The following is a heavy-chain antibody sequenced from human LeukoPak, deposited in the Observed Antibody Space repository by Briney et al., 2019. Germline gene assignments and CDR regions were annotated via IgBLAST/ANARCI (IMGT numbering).Heavy chain of an antibody. V-gene: IGHV3-11*04. CDR1: GFTFSDYY. D-gene: IGHD3-22*01. J-gene: IGHJ3*02. Sequence: GGSLRLSCAASGFTFSDYYMGWIRQAPGKGLEWVSYITSSGSSMYYADSVKGRFTMSRDNAKKSLYLQMNSLRAEDTAVYFCARAKYDTSGYYYSGFDIWGQGTMVTVSS. CDR3: ARAKYDTSGYYYSGFDI. CDR2: ITSSGSSM.